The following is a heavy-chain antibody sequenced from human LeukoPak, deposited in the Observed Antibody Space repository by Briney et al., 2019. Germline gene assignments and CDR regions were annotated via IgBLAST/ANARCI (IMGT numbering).Heavy chain of an antibody. CDR1: GFTFSSYA. CDR2: ISGSGGST. CDR3: AKVYFDWLPHGHFDY. D-gene: IGHD3-9*01. V-gene: IGHV3-23*01. J-gene: IGHJ4*02. Sequence: GGSLRLPCAASGFTFSSYAMSWVRQAPGKGLEWVSAISGSGGSTYYADSVKGRFTISRDNSKNTLYLQMNSLRAEDTAVYYCAKVYFDWLPHGHFDYWGQGTLVTVSS.